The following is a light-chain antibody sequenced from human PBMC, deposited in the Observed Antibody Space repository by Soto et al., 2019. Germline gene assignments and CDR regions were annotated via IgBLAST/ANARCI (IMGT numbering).Light chain of an antibody. V-gene: IGKV3-11*01. CDR1: QSVSSY. CDR3: QQRSNWPPYT. CDR2: DAS. Sequence: EIVLTQSPATLSLSPRERATLSCRASQSVSSYLAWYQQKPGQAPRLLIYDASNRATGIPARFSGSGSGTDFTLTISSLQPEDFAVYDCQQRSNWPPYTFGQGTKLEIK. J-gene: IGKJ2*01.